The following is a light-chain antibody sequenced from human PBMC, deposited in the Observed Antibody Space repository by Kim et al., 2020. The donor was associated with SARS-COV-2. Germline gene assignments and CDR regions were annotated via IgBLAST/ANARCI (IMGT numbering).Light chain of an antibody. Sequence: EIVLTQFPGTLSLSPGERGTLSCRASQSVSRSYLAWYQQRPGQAPSLLIYDASNRATGVPDRFSGSGSGTDFTLTISRVEPEDVAVFYCQQYGISPYTFGQGTKLEI. CDR1: QSVSRSY. J-gene: IGKJ2*01. CDR2: DAS. CDR3: QQYGISPYT. V-gene: IGKV3-20*01.